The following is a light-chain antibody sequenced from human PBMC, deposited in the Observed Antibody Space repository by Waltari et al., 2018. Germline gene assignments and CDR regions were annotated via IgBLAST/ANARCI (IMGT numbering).Light chain of an antibody. CDR2: GVA. Sequence: QSALTQPASMSGSPGQSITISCTGTSSDVDGFNFVSWYQQYPGKAPKLIIYGVANRPSGVSHRFSGSRSGNTASLTISGLQAEDEADYYCSSYTSVNTRFGGGTKLTVL. CDR1: SSDVDGFNF. V-gene: IGLV2-14*03. CDR3: SSYTSVNTR. J-gene: IGLJ2*01.